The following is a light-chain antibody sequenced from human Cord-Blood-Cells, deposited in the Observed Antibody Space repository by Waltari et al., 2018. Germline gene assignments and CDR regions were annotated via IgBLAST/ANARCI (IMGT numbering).Light chain of an antibody. CDR2: DAS. J-gene: IGKJ4*01. Sequence: EIVLTQSPATLSLSPGERATLSSRASQRVSSYLAWYQQKPGQAPRLLIYDASNRATGIPARCSGSGSGTDFTLTISSLEPEDFAVYYCQQRSNWLTFGGGTKVEIK. CDR3: QQRSNWLT. CDR1: QRVSSY. V-gene: IGKV3-11*01.